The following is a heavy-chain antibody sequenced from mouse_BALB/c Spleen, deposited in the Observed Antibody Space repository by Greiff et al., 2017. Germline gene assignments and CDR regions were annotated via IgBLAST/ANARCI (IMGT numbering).Heavy chain of an antibody. CDR3: ARGLDGYDWYFDV. Sequence: EVKLVESGGGLVKPGGSLKLSCAASGFTFSSYAMSWVRQTPEKRLEWVASISSGGSTYYPDSVKGRFTISRDNARNILYLQMSSLRSEDTAMYYCARGLDGYDWYFDVWGAGTTVTVSS. CDR2: ISSGGST. D-gene: IGHD2-2*01. CDR1: GFTFSSYA. V-gene: IGHV5-6-5*01. J-gene: IGHJ1*01.